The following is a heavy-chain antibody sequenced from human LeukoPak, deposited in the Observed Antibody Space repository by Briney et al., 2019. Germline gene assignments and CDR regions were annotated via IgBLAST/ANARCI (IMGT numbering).Heavy chain of an antibody. Sequence: GGSLRLSCAASGFTVGNNQMTWVRQAPGKGLEWVSAISGSGGSTYYADSVKGRFTISRDNSKNTLYLQMNSLRAEDTAVYYCAKDLHCSSTSCYVNWGQGTMVTVSS. CDR3: AKDLHCSSTSCYVN. V-gene: IGHV3-23*01. CDR2: ISGSGGST. CDR1: GFTVGNNQ. D-gene: IGHD2-2*01. J-gene: IGHJ3*01.